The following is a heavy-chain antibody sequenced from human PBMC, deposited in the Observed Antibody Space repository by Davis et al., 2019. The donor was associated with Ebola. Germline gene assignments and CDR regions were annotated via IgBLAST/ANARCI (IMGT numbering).Heavy chain of an antibody. V-gene: IGHV1-69*04. CDR3: ASSGSSWYAATF. D-gene: IGHD6-13*01. CDR2: IIPILGIA. J-gene: IGHJ3*01. Sequence: AASVKVSCKASGYTFTSYDISWVRQAPGQGLEWMGRIIPILGIANYAQKFQGRVTITADKSTSTAYMELSSLRSEDTAVYYCASSGSSWYAATFWGQGTMVTVSS. CDR1: GYTFTSYD.